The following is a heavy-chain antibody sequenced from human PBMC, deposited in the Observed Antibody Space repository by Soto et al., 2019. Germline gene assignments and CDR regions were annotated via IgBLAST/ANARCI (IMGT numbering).Heavy chain of an antibody. J-gene: IGHJ4*02. V-gene: IGHV1-69*01. CDR1: GGTFNRNT. CDR3: ARQFDYDSSGYYYAY. D-gene: IGHD3-22*01. Sequence: QVQLVQSGAEVKKPGSSVKVSCKASGGTFNRNTISWVRQAPGQGLEWMGWIIPIFGTANYAQKFQGRVTITADESTNTAYMELSRLRSEDTAVYYCARQFDYDSSGYYYAYWGQGTLVTVSS. CDR2: IIPIFGTA.